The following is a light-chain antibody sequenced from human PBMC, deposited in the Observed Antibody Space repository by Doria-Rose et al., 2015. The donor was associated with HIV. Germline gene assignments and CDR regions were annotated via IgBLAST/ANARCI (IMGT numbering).Light chain of an antibody. CDR1: QSLLYTSKNY. Sequence: DIRVTQSPESLGTSLGERATLNCKSNQSLLYTSKNYLAWYQQKPGQPPNLLIDWASTRQSGVPARFSGSGSGTDFTLTISSLEAEDVAVYYCQQYYDTPSFGPGTTVDIK. V-gene: IGKV4-1*01. CDR3: QQYYDTPS. CDR2: WAS. J-gene: IGKJ3*01.